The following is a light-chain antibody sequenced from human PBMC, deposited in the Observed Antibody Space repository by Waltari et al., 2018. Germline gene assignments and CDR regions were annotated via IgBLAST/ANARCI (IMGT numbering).Light chain of an antibody. CDR3: QQYNKWPLT. J-gene: IGKJ3*01. Sequence: EVVMTQSPATVSVSPGERATLSCRASQSINSYLAWYQQKPGQAPRLLIYGASTRATGIPARFSDSGSGTDFTLTISSLQSEDFAIYYCQQYNKWPLTFGPGTKVHF. CDR1: QSINSY. V-gene: IGKV3-15*01. CDR2: GAS.